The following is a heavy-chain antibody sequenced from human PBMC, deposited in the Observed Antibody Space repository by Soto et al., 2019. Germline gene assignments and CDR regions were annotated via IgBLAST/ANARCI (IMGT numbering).Heavy chain of an antibody. CDR3: ASYIGWELSLRSPDYYYYYGMDV. J-gene: IGHJ6*02. V-gene: IGHV3-23*01. D-gene: IGHD1-26*01. CDR1: GFTFSSYA. Sequence: GGSLRLSCAASGFTFSSYAMSWVRQAPGKGLEWVSAISGSGGSTYYADSVKGRFTISRDNSKNTLYLQMNSLRAEDTAVYYCASYIGWELSLRSPDYYYYYGMDVWGQGTTVTVSS. CDR2: ISGSGGST.